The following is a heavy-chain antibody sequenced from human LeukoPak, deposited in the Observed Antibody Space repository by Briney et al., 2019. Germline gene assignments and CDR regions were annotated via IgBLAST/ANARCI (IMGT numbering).Heavy chain of an antibody. CDR2: IIPIFGTA. D-gene: IGHD6-13*01. CDR3: ARASSSWAAEYYFDY. J-gene: IGHJ4*02. V-gene: IGHV1-69*13. CDR1: GYTLTELS. Sequence: SVKVSCKVSGYTLTELSIHWVRQAPGQGLEWMGGIIPIFGTANYAQKSQGRVTITADESTSTAYMELSSLRSEDTAVYYCARASSSWAAEYYFDYWGQGTLVTVSS.